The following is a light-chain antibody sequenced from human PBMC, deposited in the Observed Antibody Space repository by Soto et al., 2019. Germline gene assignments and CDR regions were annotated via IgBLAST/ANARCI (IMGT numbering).Light chain of an antibody. CDR3: QQGYSSRWT. J-gene: IGKJ1*01. V-gene: IGKV1-39*01. CDR2: ATS. Sequence: DSPMTQSPSSLSASVGDRVTITCRASQNNRSYLNRYQQKPGKAPQLLIYATSSLQTGVPSRFSASGSGTDFSLVISDLQPEDSATYYCQQGYSSRWTSGRGTKVEI. CDR1: QNNRSY.